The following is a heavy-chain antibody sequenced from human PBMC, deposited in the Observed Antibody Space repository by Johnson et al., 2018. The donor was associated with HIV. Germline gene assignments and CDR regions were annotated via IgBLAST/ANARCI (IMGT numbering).Heavy chain of an antibody. V-gene: IGHV3-23*04. CDR1: GFTVNSSYA. CDR2: ISGSGGST. Sequence: VQLVESGGGLVQPGGSLRLSCAASGFTVNSSYAMSWVRQAPGKGLEWVSAISGSGGSTYYADSVKGRFTISRDNSKNTLYLEMNSLRAEETAVYYCAKDFGLDWGNGFDIWGQGRMVTVSS. CDR3: AKDFGLDWGNGFDI. J-gene: IGHJ3*02. D-gene: IGHD3-16*01.